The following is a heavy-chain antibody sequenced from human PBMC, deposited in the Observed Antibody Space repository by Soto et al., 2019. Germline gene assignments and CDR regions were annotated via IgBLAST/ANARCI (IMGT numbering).Heavy chain of an antibody. CDR2: INPNSGGT. Sequence: ASVKVSCKASGYNFTGYYMHWVRQAPGQGLEWMGWINPNSGGTNYAQKFQGWVTMTRDTSISTAYMELSRLRSDDTAVYYCARDRGIAVAGYFDYWGQGTLVTVSS. V-gene: IGHV1-2*04. J-gene: IGHJ4*02. CDR1: GYNFTGYY. CDR3: ARDRGIAVAGYFDY. D-gene: IGHD6-19*01.